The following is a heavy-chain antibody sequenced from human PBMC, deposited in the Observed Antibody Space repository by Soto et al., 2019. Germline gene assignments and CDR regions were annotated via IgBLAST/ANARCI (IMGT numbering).Heavy chain of an antibody. Sequence: EVQLVESGGGLVQPGGSLRLSCAASGFTFSSYAMHWVRQAPGKGLEYVSAISSNGGSTYYANSVKGRFTISRDNSKNTLYLQMGSRRAEDMAVYYCARGGSCYSCNWFDPWGQGTLVTVSS. CDR1: GFTFSSYA. J-gene: IGHJ5*02. CDR3: ARGGSCYSCNWFDP. CDR2: ISSNGGST. V-gene: IGHV3-64*01. D-gene: IGHD2-15*01.